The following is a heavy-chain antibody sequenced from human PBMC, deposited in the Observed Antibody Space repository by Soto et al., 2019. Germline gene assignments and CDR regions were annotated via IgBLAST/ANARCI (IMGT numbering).Heavy chain of an antibody. Sequence: GWSLRLSCSISVFSVSSNYLSWCRQAPGKGLEWASVHYSGGSTYYADSVKGRFTISRDNSKNTLYLQMNSLRAEDTAVYYCAKDLVYYGSGSYYKAHAFDIWGQGTMVTVSS. J-gene: IGHJ3*02. D-gene: IGHD3-10*01. CDR3: AKDLVYYGSGSYYKAHAFDI. V-gene: IGHV3-53*01. CDR2: HYSGGST. CDR1: VFSVSSNY.